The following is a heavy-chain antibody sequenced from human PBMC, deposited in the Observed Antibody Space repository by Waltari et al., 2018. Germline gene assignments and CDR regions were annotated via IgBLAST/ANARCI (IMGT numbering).Heavy chain of an antibody. Sequence: QVQLVESGGGVVQPGRSLRFSCAASGFTFSSYAMHWVRQAPGKGVEGVAVISYDGSNKYYADSVKGRFTISRDNSKNTLYLQMNSLRAEDTAVYYCARTPNYYDSSGYSYFDYWGQGTLVTVSS. V-gene: IGHV3-30*04. CDR2: ISYDGSNK. CDR1: GFTFSSYA. CDR3: ARTPNYYDSSGYSYFDY. D-gene: IGHD3-22*01. J-gene: IGHJ4*02.